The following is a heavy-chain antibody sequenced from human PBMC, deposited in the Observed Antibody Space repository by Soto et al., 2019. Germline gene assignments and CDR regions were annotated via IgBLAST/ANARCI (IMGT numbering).Heavy chain of an antibody. D-gene: IGHD3-16*01. CDR1: GYTFTGYY. V-gene: IGHV1-2*04. J-gene: IGHJ4*02. CDR2: INPNSGCT. Sequence: ASVKVSCKASGYTFTGYYMHWVRQAPGQGLEWMGWINPNSGCTNYAQKFQGWVTMTRDTSISTAYMELSRLRSDDTALYYCARDFGRVPYYYWGQGTLVTVSS. CDR3: ARDFGRVPYYY.